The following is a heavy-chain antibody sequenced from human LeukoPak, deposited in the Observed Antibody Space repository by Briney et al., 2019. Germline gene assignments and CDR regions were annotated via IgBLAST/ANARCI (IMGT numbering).Heavy chain of an antibody. CDR1: GYTFTSYG. D-gene: IGHD5-12*01. Sequence: ASVKVSCKASGYTFTSYGISWVRQAPGQGLEWMGWISAYNGNTNYAQKLQDRVTMTTDTSTSTAYMELRSLRSDDTAVYYCARDRASLSPRYYFDYWGQGTLDTVSS. V-gene: IGHV1-18*01. CDR3: ARDRASLSPRYYFDY. J-gene: IGHJ4*02. CDR2: ISAYNGNT.